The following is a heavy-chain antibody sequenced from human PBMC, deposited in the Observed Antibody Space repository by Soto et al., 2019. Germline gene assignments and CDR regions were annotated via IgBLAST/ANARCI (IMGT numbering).Heavy chain of an antibody. CDR1: GYIFVNYG. CDR2: ISPYTGNT. Sequence: QVQLVQSGDEVKKPGASVKVSCKASGYIFVNYGIAWVRQAPGQGLEWMGWISPYTGNTHSASKVQGRLTMTTDTSTGTAYMDLGSLTSDETAVYYCVMVDNYVTPTPQDVWGKGTTVTVSS. J-gene: IGHJ6*04. V-gene: IGHV1-18*01. CDR3: VMVDNYVTPTPQDV. D-gene: IGHD3-16*01.